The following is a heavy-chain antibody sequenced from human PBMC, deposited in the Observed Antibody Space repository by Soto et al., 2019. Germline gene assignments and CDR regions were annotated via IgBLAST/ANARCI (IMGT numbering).Heavy chain of an antibody. Sequence: ASVKVSCKVSGYTLTELSMHWVRQAPGKGHEWMGGFDPEDGETIYAQKFQGRVTMTEDTSTDTAYMELSSLRSEDTAVYYCATTARRRYDFWSGYQTGFDYWGQGTLVTVSS. V-gene: IGHV1-24*01. CDR1: GYTLTELS. J-gene: IGHJ4*02. D-gene: IGHD3-3*01. CDR2: FDPEDGET. CDR3: ATTARRRYDFWSGYQTGFDY.